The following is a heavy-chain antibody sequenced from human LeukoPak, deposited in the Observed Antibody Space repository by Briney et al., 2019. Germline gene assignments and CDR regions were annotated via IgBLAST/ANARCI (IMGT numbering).Heavy chain of an antibody. CDR1: GGSFSGYY. Sequence: PSETLSLTCAVYGGSFSGYYWSWIRQSPGKGLEWIGEINHSGKTNYNPSLKSRVTMSGDTSKNQFSLKLSSVTAADTAVYYCAINYYYDSSGYYYEGAFDIWGQGTMVTVSS. D-gene: IGHD3-22*01. CDR2: INHSGKT. CDR3: AINYYYDSSGYYYEGAFDI. V-gene: IGHV4-34*01. J-gene: IGHJ3*02.